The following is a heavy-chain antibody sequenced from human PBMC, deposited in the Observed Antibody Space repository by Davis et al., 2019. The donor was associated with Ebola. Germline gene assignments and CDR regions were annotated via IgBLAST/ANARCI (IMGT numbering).Heavy chain of an antibody. J-gene: IGHJ6*02. V-gene: IGHV3-21*01. CDR1: GFTFSSYS. D-gene: IGHD2-21*02. Sequence: GESLKISCAASGFTFSSYSMNWVRQAPGEGLEWASSISSSSSYIYYADSVKGRFTISRDNAKNSLYLQMNSLRVEDTAVYYCAREYCGGDCYSGPGVGMDVWGQGTTVTVSS. CDR2: ISSSSSYI. CDR3: AREYCGGDCYSGPGVGMDV.